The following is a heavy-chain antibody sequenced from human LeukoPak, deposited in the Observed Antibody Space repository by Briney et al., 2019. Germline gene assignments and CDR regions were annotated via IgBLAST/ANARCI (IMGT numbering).Heavy chain of an antibody. Sequence: SETLSLTCTVSGGSISSSSYYWGWIRQPSGKGLEWIGSIYYSGSTYYNPSLKSRVTISVDTSKNQFSLKLSSVTAADTAVYYCARQTGRARDYVWGSYRIRFADYWGQGTLVTVSS. CDR1: GGSISSSSYY. D-gene: IGHD3-16*02. CDR2: IYYSGST. J-gene: IGHJ4*02. CDR3: ARQTGRARDYVWGSYRIRFADY. V-gene: IGHV4-39*01.